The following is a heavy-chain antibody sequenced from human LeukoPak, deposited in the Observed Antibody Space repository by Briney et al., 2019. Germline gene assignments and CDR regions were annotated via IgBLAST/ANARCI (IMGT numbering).Heavy chain of an antibody. CDR3: ARVRDSGSLDAFDI. CDR1: GFTFDDYG. Sequence: GGSLRLSCAASGFTFDDYGMSWVRQAPGKGLEWVSGINWNGGSTGYADSVKGRFTISRDNAKNSLYLQMNSLRAEDTALYYCARVRDSGSLDAFDIWGQGTMVTVSS. CDR2: INWNGGST. V-gene: IGHV3-20*04. J-gene: IGHJ3*02. D-gene: IGHD1-26*01.